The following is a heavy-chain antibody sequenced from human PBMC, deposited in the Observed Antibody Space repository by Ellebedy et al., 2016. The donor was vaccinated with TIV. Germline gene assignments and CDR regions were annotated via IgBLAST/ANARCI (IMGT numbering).Heavy chain of an antibody. J-gene: IGHJ3*02. CDR3: AGRPAFDM. CDR1: GYNFPNPW. V-gene: IGHV5-51*01. CDR2: IFPSTSDT. Sequence: GESLKISCTGSGYNFPNPWIGWVRQTPEKGLEWMGSIFPSTSDTRSSLSFKGRVAITVDPSTSTAYLQLNSLKASDSAMYYCAGRPAFDMWGQGTLVTVS.